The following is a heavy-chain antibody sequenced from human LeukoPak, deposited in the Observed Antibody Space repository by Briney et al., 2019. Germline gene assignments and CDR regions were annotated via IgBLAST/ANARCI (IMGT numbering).Heavy chain of an antibody. V-gene: IGHV4-30-4*01. CDR2: IHYSESS. J-gene: IGHJ4*02. CDR1: GGSISSDYYY. Sequence: PSETLSLTCTVSGGSISSDYYYWSWIRQPPGKGLEWIGYIHYSESSHYNPSLQSRVTISVDMSKNQFSLNVSSVTAADTAVYYCARDLNYYDSSGFDYWGQGTLVTVSS. CDR3: ARDLNYYDSSGFDY. D-gene: IGHD3-22*01.